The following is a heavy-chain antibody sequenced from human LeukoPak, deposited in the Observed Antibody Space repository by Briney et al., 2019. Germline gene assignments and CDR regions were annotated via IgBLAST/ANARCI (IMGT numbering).Heavy chain of an antibody. CDR1: GFTFSSYG. Sequence: GGSLRLSCAASGFTFSSYGMHWVRQAPGKGLEWVAVIWYDGSNKYYADSVKGRLTISRYNSKNTLYLQMNSLRAEDTAVYYCAKVFHDFWSATPQHAFDIWGQVTMVTVSS. CDR3: AKVFHDFWSATPQHAFDI. D-gene: IGHD3-3*01. J-gene: IGHJ3*02. V-gene: IGHV3-33*06. CDR2: IWYDGSNK.